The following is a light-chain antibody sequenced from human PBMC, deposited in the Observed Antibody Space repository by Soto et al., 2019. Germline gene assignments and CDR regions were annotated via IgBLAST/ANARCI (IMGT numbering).Light chain of an antibody. V-gene: IGKV3-11*01. CDR3: QQRGNLWT. J-gene: IGKJ1*01. CDR1: QNVSSY. CDR2: DAS. Sequence: EIVLTQSPATLSLSPGERGTLSCRASQNVSSYLAWYQKKPGQAPRLLIYDASNRATGIPARFSGSGSGTDFTLTISRLEPEDFAVYYCQQRGNLWTFGQGTKVDIK.